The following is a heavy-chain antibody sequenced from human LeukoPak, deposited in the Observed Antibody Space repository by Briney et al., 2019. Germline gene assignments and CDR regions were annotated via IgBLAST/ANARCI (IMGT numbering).Heavy chain of an antibody. CDR3: ASDGIAVDRGIGYFDY. Sequence: GGSLRLSCAASGFTFRSYGMHWVRQAPGKGLEWVAVIWYDGSNKYYADSVKGRFTISRDNSENTLYLQMNSLRAEDTALYYCASDGIAVDRGIGYFDYWAREPWSPSPQ. D-gene: IGHD6-13*01. V-gene: IGHV3-33*01. CDR1: GFTFRSYG. CDR2: IWYDGSNK. J-gene: IGHJ4*02.